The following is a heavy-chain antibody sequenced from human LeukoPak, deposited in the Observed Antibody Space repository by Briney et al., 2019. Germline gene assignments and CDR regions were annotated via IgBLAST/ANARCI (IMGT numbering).Heavy chain of an antibody. V-gene: IGHV4-59*01. J-gene: IGHJ4*02. D-gene: IGHD2-2*01. CDR1: GGSISGYY. Sequence: PSETLSLTCTVSGGSISGYYWSWIRQPPGKGLEWIGYIYYSGRTNYSPSLESRVTISVDTSRSQFSLQLSSVTAAGTAVYYCARTYCSSTSCYLFHFDYWGQGILVTVSS. CDR2: IYYSGRT. CDR3: ARTYCSSTSCYLFHFDY.